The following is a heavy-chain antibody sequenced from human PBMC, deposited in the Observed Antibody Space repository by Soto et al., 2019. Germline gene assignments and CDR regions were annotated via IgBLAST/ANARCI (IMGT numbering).Heavy chain of an antibody. CDR1: GGTFSRYA. Sequence: VKVSCKASGGTFSRYAISWVRQAPGQGLEWMGGIIPIFGTANYAQKFQGRVTITADESTSTAYMELSSLRSEDTAVYYCARDRGIAAAGSPSLYYYYYGMDVWGQGTTVTVSS. J-gene: IGHJ6*02. V-gene: IGHV1-69*13. CDR2: IIPIFGTA. D-gene: IGHD6-13*01. CDR3: ARDRGIAAAGSPSLYYYYYGMDV.